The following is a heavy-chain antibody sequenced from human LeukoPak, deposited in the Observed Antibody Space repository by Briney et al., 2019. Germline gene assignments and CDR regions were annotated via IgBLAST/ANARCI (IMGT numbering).Heavy chain of an antibody. Sequence: SETLSLTCTVSGGSISSDYWNWIRQPAGKGLEWIGRIYTSGSTNYNPSLKSRVTISVDTSKNQFSLKLSSVTAADTAVYYCARDRMAVAGTGAFDIWGQGTMVTVSS. D-gene: IGHD6-19*01. V-gene: IGHV4-4*07. J-gene: IGHJ3*02. CDR2: IYTSGST. CDR1: GGSISSDY. CDR3: ARDRMAVAGTGAFDI.